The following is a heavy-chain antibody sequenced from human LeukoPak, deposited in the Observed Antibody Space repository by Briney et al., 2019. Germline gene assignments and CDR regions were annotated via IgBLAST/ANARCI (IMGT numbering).Heavy chain of an antibody. CDR2: IYYSGST. Sequence: PSETLSLTCTVSGGSISSYYWSWIRQPPGKGLEWIGYIYYSGSTNYNPSLKSRVTISVDTSKNQFSLKLSSVTAADTAVYYCARGALDILTGYYVRYFDLWGRGTLVTVSS. CDR1: GGSISSYY. CDR3: ARGALDILTGYYVRYFDL. V-gene: IGHV4-59*12. D-gene: IGHD3-9*01. J-gene: IGHJ2*01.